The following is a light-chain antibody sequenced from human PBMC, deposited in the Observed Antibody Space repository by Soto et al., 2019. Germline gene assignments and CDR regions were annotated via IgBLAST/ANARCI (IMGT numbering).Light chain of an antibody. CDR3: QQYGTSPIT. V-gene: IGKV3-20*01. CDR2: GAS. J-gene: IGKJ5*01. Sequence: EIVLTQSPGTLSLSPGERATLSCRASQSVSSSYLAWYQQKPGQAPRLLMYGASSRATGIPDRFSGSGSGTDFPLTNSRLEPEDFAVYYCQQYGTSPITFGQGTRLEIK. CDR1: QSVSSSY.